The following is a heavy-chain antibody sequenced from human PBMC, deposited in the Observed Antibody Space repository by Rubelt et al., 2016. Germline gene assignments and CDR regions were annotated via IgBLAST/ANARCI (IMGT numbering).Heavy chain of an antibody. J-gene: IGHJ4*02. D-gene: IGHD2-2*01. CDR2: IYSGGST. CDR1: GFTFSSYA. CDR3: ARGGGVVVVPAATYFDY. Sequence: EVQLLESGGGLVQPGGSLRLSCAASGFTFSSYAMSWVRQAPGKGLEWVSVIYSGGSTYYADSVKGRFTISRDKSKNALYLQMNSLRAEDTAVCYCARGGGVVVVPAATYFDYWGQGTLVTVSS. V-gene: IGHV3-23*03.